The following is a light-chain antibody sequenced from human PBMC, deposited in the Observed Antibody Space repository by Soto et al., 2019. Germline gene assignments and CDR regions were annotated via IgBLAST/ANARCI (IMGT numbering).Light chain of an antibody. CDR2: EVS. V-gene: IGLV2-14*01. J-gene: IGLJ1*01. Sequence: QSALTQHASVSGSPGQSITISCTGTSSEVGGYNYVSWYQQHPGKAPKLMIYEVSNRPSGVSNRFSGSKSGNTASLTISGLQAEDEADYYCSSYTSRSTLYVFRTGTKVTV. CDR1: SSEVGGYNY. CDR3: SSYTSRSTLYV.